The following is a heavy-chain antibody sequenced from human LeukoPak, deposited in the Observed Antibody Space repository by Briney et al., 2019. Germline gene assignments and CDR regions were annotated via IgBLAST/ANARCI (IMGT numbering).Heavy chain of an antibody. CDR2: MNPNSGNT. J-gene: IGHJ4*02. Sequence: ASVKVSCKASGYTFTSYDINWVRQATGQGLEWMGWMNPNSGNTGYAQKFQGRVTMTRNTSISTAYMELSSLRSEDTAVYYCARGGLFPPNYGWDYWGQGTLVTVSS. CDR3: ARGGLFPPNYGWDY. CDR1: GYTFTSYD. V-gene: IGHV1-8*01. D-gene: IGHD3-10*01.